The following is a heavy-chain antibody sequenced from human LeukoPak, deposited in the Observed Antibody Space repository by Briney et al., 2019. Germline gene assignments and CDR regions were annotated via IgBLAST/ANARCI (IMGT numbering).Heavy chain of an antibody. D-gene: IGHD5-18*01. V-gene: IGHV3-9*01. CDR2: ISWNSGSI. Sequence: PGGSLRLSCAASGFTLDDYAMHWVRQAPGKGLEWVSGISWNSGSIGYADSVEGRFTISRDNAKNSLYLEMNSLRVEDTALYYCAKSDVRQLWLPPFDHWGQGTLVTVSS. J-gene: IGHJ5*02. CDR1: GFTLDDYA. CDR3: AKSDVRQLWLPPFDH.